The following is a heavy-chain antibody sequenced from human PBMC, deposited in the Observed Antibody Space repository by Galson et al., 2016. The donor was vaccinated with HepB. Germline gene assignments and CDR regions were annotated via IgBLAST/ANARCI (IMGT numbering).Heavy chain of an antibody. Sequence: SVKVSCKASGYTFTTYGISWVRQAPGQGLEWMGWISAYNGNTNYAQKLQGRVTMTTDTSTSTAYMELRSLRSDDTAVYYCARDPRKIRYQLLELYYYYYAMDVWGQGTTVT. CDR2: ISAYNGNT. V-gene: IGHV1-18*01. J-gene: IGHJ6*02. CDR1: GYTFTTYG. D-gene: IGHD2-2*01. CDR3: ARDPRKIRYQLLELYYYYYAMDV.